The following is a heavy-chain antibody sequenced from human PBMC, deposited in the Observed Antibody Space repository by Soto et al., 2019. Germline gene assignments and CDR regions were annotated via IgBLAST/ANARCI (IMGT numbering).Heavy chain of an antibody. CDR3: AGHRDRDYGWEI. D-gene: IGHD4-17*01. CDR2: LSAYNGNT. J-gene: IGHJ4*02. Sequence: QVQLVQSGAEVKKPGASVKVSCKASGYTFTSYGISWVRQAPGQGLEWMGWLSAYNGNTNYAQKLQGRVTMTTDTFTSQAYMELRSLGADGAAVYYGAGHRDRDYGWEIWGQGTLVTVSS. CDR1: GYTFTSYG. V-gene: IGHV1-18*01.